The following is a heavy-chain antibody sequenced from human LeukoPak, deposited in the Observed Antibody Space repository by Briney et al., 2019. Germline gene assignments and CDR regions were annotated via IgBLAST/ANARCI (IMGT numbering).Heavy chain of an antibody. V-gene: IGHV3-9*01. CDR3: AKGGDTMVRGVIMD. J-gene: IGHJ4*02. Sequence: PGRSLRLSCAASGFTFDDYAMHWVRQAPGKGLEWVSGISWNSGSIGYADSVKGRFTISRDNAKNSLYLQMNSLRAEDTALYYCAKGGDTMVRGVIMDWGQGTLVTVSS. D-gene: IGHD3-10*01. CDR1: GFTFDDYA. CDR2: ISWNSGSI.